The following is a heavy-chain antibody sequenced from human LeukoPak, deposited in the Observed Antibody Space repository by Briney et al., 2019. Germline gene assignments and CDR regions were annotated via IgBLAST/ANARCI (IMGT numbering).Heavy chain of an antibody. J-gene: IGHJ4*02. Sequence: GGSLRLSCAASGLTFTSTHMTWIRQAPGKGLEWVSYISVDGRIAYYIVSVKGRFTISRDNAKNSLFLQMNSLRDENTAVYYCVAATKTAAHWGQGTLVTVSS. CDR3: VAATKTAAH. CDR2: ISVDGRIA. CDR1: GLTFTSTH. D-gene: IGHD2-21*02. V-gene: IGHV3-48*02.